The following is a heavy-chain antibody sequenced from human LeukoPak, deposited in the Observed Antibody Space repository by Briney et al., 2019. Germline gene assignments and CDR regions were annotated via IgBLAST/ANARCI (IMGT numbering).Heavy chain of an antibody. CDR1: GYTVSRNY. V-gene: IGHV3-53*05. CDR3: ARDLYCSGGSCYQY. D-gene: IGHD2-15*01. J-gene: IGHJ1*01. CDR2: IFGGGDNT. Sequence: PGGSLRLSCAASGYTVSRNYMSWVRQAPGKGLEWVSVIFGGGDNTYYADSVKGRFIISRDNSKNTLYLQMNSLRAEDTAVYYCARDLYCSGGSCYQYWGQGTLVTVSS.